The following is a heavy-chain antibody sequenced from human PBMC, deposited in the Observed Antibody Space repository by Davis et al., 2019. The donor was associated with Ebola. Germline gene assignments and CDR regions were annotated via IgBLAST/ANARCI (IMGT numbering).Heavy chain of an antibody. CDR3: ARGGGSSWFAY. Sequence: PGGSLRLSCAASGFTFDDYAMHWVRQAPGKGLEWISATSGSGDSTHHADSVKGRFAISRDNSKDTLYLQMNRLRAEDTAVYYCARGGGSSWFAYWGQGTLVTVSS. D-gene: IGHD6-13*01. J-gene: IGHJ5*01. CDR1: GFTFDDYA. V-gene: IGHV3-23*01. CDR2: TSGSGDST.